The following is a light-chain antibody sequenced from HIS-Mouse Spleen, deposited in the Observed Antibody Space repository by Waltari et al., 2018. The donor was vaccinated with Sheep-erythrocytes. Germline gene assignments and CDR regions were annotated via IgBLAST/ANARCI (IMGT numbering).Light chain of an antibody. CDR3: YSTDSSGNHRV. CDR1: AFPKKY. V-gene: IGLV3-10*01. Sequence: SYELTQPPSVSVAPGQTDRITCSGDAFPKKYAYWYQQKSGQAPVLVIYEDSKRPSGIPERFSGSSSGTMATLTISGAQVEDEADYYCYSTDSSGNHRVFGTGTKVTVL. CDR2: EDS. J-gene: IGLJ1*01.